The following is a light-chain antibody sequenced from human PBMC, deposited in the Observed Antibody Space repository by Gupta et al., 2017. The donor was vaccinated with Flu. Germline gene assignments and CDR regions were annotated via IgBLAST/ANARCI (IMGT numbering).Light chain of an antibody. CDR3: QQDYSTPWT. J-gene: IGKJ1*01. CDR2: WAS. Sequence: DIVMTQPPDSLAVSLGERATINCKSSQSGLYSSNNKNYLAWYQQKPGQPPKLLIYWASTRESGVPDRFSGSGSGTDFTLTISSLQAEDVAVYYCQQDYSTPWTFGQGTKVEIK. CDR1: QSGLYSSNNKNY. V-gene: IGKV4-1*01.